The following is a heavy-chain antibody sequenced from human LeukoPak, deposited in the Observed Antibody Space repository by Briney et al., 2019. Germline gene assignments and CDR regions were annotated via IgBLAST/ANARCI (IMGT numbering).Heavy chain of an antibody. J-gene: IGHJ5*02. CDR2: ISYDGSNK. Sequence: AGGSLRLSCAASGFTFSSYGMHRVRQAPGKGLEWVAVISYDGSNKYYADSVKGRFTISRDNSKNTLYLQMNSLRAEDTAVYYCAQSGTGITGTRNWFDPWGQGTLVTVSS. V-gene: IGHV3-30*18. CDR1: GFTFSSYG. CDR3: AQSGTGITGTRNWFDP. D-gene: IGHD1-7*01.